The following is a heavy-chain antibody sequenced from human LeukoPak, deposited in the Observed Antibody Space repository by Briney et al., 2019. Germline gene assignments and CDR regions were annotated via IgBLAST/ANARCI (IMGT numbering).Heavy chain of an antibody. V-gene: IGHV4-34*01. CDR2: INHSGST. CDR3: ARVAGGNHESYWYYYYMDV. J-gene: IGHJ6*03. CDR1: GGSFSGYY. D-gene: IGHD2-8*02. Sequence: SETLSLTCAVYGGSFSGYYWSWIRQPPGKGLEWIGEINHSGSTNYNPSLKSRVTISVDTSKNQFSLKLSSVTAADTAVYYCARVAGGNHESYWYYYYMDVWGKGTTVTVSS.